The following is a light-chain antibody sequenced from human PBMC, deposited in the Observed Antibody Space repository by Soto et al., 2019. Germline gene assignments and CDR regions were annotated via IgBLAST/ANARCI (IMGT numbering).Light chain of an antibody. CDR2: GAS. CDR3: QHYNHWLWT. V-gene: IGKV3-15*01. Sequence: ELVMTQSPATLSVSPGERATLSCRASQSVSSKLAWYQQKPGQAPRLLIYGASNRATGIPARFSGSGSGTEFTLTISNLQSEDFAVYYCQHYNHWLWTFGQGTKVDIK. J-gene: IGKJ1*01. CDR1: QSVSSK.